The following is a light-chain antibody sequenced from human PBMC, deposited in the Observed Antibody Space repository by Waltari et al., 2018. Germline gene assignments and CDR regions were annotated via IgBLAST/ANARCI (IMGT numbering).Light chain of an antibody. CDR3: QQSLDSPYT. J-gene: IGKJ2*01. CDR2: AAS. Sequence: DIQMTQSPSSLSASVGYTVTISCRASQTIDVYLNLYQQQPGKAPNLLIYAASTLLIGVPSRFSGFGSETEFTLTITGLQPEDFATYYCQQSLDSPYTFGQGTRLEI. V-gene: IGKV1-39*01. CDR1: QTIDVY.